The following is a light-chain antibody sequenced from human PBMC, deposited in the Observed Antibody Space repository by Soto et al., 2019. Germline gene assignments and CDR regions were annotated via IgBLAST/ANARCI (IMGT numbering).Light chain of an antibody. Sequence: DIQMTQSPSTLSASVGDTVTVTCRASRNISSWLAWYQQKPGKAPNLLIYDASTLDSGVPSRFSGSGSGTEFTLTISSLQPDDSATYYCQQCNSFWTFGQGTKVDIK. V-gene: IGKV1-5*01. CDR2: DAS. J-gene: IGKJ1*01. CDR1: RNISSW. CDR3: QQCNSFWT.